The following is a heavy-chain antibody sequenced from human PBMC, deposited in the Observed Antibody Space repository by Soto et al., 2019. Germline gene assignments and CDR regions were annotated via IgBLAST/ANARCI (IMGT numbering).Heavy chain of an antibody. J-gene: IGHJ4*02. CDR1: GGSSSSRSYY. D-gene: IGHD3-10*01. CDR3: ARGRTPPYYYYGSGSYFSFFDY. CDR2: INHSGST. V-gene: IGHV4-39*07. Sequence: SETLSLTCTVSGGSSSSRSYYWSWIRQPPGKGLEWIGEINHSGSTNYNPSLKSRVTISVDTSKNQFSLKLSSVTAADTAVYYCARGRTPPYYYYGSGSYFSFFDYWGQGTLVTVSS.